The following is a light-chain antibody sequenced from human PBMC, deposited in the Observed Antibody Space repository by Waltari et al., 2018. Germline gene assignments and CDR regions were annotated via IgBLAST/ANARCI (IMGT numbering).Light chain of an antibody. CDR2: RNK. Sequence: QSVLTQPPSASGTPGQRVTISCSGSRSNIGRNYVYWYQQPPGTAPKLLIYRNKQRPSGVPDPFSGSKSGTSASLAISGLRSEDEADYYCAAWDDSLSGRVFGGGTKVTVL. CDR1: RSNIGRNY. J-gene: IGLJ3*02. V-gene: IGLV1-47*01. CDR3: AAWDDSLSGRV.